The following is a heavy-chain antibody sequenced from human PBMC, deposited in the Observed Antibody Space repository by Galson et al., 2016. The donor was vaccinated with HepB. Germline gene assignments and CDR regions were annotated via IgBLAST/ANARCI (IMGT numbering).Heavy chain of an antibody. V-gene: IGHV3-74*01. Sequence: SLRLSCAASGFTFSNYWMHWVRQGPGKGLVWVSRIKSDGSYTNYADSVKGRFTISRDSAKNTLYLQMNSLRVEDTAVYYCARDVNNWTGDRRLFDFWGQGTLVAVSS. D-gene: IGHD1-1*01. CDR2: IKSDGSYT. CDR3: ARDVNNWTGDRRLFDF. CDR1: GFTFSNYW. J-gene: IGHJ4*02.